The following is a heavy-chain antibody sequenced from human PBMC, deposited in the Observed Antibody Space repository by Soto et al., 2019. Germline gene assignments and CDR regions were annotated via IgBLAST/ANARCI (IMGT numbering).Heavy chain of an antibody. CDR2: IYYSGTT. Sequence: QLQLQESGPGLVKPSETLSLTCTVSGGSITSSGYYWGWIRQPPGKGLEWIGSIYYSGTTYYNPSLKSRVIISVDTSKTQFSLKLSSVTAADAAVYYCARHVRGDSSSSGGWFDPWGQGTLVTVSS. V-gene: IGHV4-39*01. J-gene: IGHJ5*02. CDR3: ARHVRGDSSSSGGWFDP. D-gene: IGHD6-6*01. CDR1: GGSITSSGYY.